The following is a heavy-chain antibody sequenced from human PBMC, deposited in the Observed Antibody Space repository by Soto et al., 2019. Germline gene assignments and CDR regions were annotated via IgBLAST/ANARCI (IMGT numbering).Heavy chain of an antibody. CDR1: GGTFNSYT. CDR2: IIPIFGTA. V-gene: IGHV1-69*13. J-gene: IGHJ4*02. Sequence: SVKVSCKGSGGTFNSYTVTWVRQAPGQGLEWMGRIIPIFGTANYAQKFQGRVTITADESTSTAYMELSSLRSEDTAVYYCATMPQDFWSAPLGAYWGQGTLVTVSS. CDR3: ATMPQDFWSAPLGAY. D-gene: IGHD3-3*01.